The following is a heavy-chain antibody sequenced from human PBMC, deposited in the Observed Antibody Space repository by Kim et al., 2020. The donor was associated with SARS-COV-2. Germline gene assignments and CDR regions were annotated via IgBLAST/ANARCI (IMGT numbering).Heavy chain of an antibody. Sequence: SETLSLTCAVYGGSFSGYYWSWIRQPPGKGLEWIGEINHSGSTNYNPSLKSRVTISVDTSKNQFSLKLSSVTAADTAVYYCARMRMKNWNYGYWFDPWGQGTLVTVSS. J-gene: IGHJ5*02. CDR3: ARMRMKNWNYGYWFDP. V-gene: IGHV4-34*01. D-gene: IGHD1-7*01. CDR1: GGSFSGYY. CDR2: INHSGST.